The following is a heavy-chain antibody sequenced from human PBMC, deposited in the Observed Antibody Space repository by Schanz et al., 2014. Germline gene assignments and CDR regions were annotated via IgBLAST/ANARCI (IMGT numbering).Heavy chain of an antibody. CDR1: GGSFSGYY. J-gene: IGHJ2*01. V-gene: IGHV4-59*10. CDR2: VFPNGIT. D-gene: IGHD1-1*01. CDR3: ARDTTWRLDL. Sequence: QVQLQQWGAGLLKPSETLSLTCGVFGGSFSGYYWSWIRQPAGKALEWVGRVFPNGITNYNPSLKSRVPISLDPSKNQFSLTLTSLTAADTAVYYCARDTTWRLDLWGRGTLVTVSS.